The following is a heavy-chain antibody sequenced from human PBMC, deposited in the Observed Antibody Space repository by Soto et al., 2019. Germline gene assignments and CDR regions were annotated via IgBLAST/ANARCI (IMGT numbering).Heavy chain of an antibody. CDR3: ARSAGITMVRGVYQPNDYHCGIHC. D-gene: IGHD3-10*01. J-gene: IGHJ6*04. Sequence: SVKGACKASGGTFSSYAISWVRQAPGQGLEWMGGIIPIFGTANYAQKLQGRVTITADESTSTAYMELSSLRSEDTAVYYCARSAGITMVRGVYQPNDYHCGIHCRHTGTRPTFS. CDR1: GGTFSSYA. V-gene: IGHV1-69*13. CDR2: IIPIFGTA.